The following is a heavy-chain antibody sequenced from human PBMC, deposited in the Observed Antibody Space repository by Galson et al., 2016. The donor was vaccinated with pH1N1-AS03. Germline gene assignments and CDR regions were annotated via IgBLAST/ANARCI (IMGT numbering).Heavy chain of an antibody. CDR1: GDSFSSNIYY. J-gene: IGHJ5*02. CDR3: ARDRRDCSGGSCSQDGWFDT. D-gene: IGHD2-15*01. CDR2: IYTSGVT. Sequence: TLSLTCTVSGDSFSSNIYYWNWLRQPAGKGLEWIGRIYTSGVTHYHPSLESRATISIDTSKKQFSLTLTSVTAADTAMYYCARDRRDCSGGSCSQDGWFDTWGQGTLVVVSS. V-gene: IGHV4-61*02.